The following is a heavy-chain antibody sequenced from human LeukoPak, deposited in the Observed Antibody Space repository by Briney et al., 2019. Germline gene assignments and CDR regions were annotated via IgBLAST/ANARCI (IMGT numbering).Heavy chain of an antibody. CDR2: ISGRGRKT. J-gene: IGHJ4*02. CDR1: GFTFSSYG. Sequence: PGGSLRLSCEGSGFTFSSYGMSWVRQAPGKGLEWVSVISGRGRKTDYADSVKGRFTISRDNSKNTLYLRLNSLRVEDTAVYYCARDVGATPGYFDYWGQGTLVTVSS. V-gene: IGHV3-23*01. D-gene: IGHD1-26*01. CDR3: ARDVGATPGYFDY.